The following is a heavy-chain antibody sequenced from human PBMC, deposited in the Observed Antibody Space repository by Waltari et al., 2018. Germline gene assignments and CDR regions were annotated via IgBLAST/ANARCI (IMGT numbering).Heavy chain of an antibody. CDR1: GYTFTSYY. D-gene: IGHD3-22*01. CDR2: INPSGGST. CDR3: ARDSKSHYYDSSGYPYY. J-gene: IGHJ4*02. V-gene: IGHV1-46*01. Sequence: QVQLVQSGAEVKKPGASVKVSCKASGYTFTSYYMHWVRPAPGQGLEWMGIINPSGGSTSYAQKFQGRVTMTRDTSTSTVYMELSSLRSEDTAVYYCARDSKSHYYDSSGYPYYWGQGTLVTVSS.